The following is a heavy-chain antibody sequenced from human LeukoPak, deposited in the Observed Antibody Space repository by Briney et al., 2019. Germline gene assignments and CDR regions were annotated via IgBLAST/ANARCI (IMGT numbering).Heavy chain of an antibody. CDR3: ARDHMVQGFLSDY. Sequence: ASVKVSCKASGYTFTSYGISWVRQAAGQGPEWMGWISAYNGNTNYAQKLQGRVTMTTDTSTSTAYMELRSLRSDVTAVYYCARDHMVQGFLSDYWGQGTLVTVSS. J-gene: IGHJ4*02. CDR1: GYTFTSYG. CDR2: ISAYNGNT. D-gene: IGHD3-10*01. V-gene: IGHV1-18*01.